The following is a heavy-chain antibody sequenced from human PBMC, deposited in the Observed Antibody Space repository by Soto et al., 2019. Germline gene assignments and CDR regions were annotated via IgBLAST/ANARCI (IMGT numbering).Heavy chain of an antibody. V-gene: IGHV4-34*01. D-gene: IGHD3-16*01. CDR2: INHSGST. CDR3: ARVVSFRIMITFGGVIDY. J-gene: IGHJ4*02. CDR1: GGSFSGYY. Sequence: PSETLSLTCAVYGGSFSGYYWSWIRQPPRKGLEWIGEINHSGSTNYNPSLKSRVTISVDTSKNQFSLKLSSVTAADTAVYYCARVVSFRIMITFGGVIDYWGQGTLVTVS.